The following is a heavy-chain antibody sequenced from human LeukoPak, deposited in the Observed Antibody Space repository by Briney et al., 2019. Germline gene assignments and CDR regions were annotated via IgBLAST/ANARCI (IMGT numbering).Heavy chain of an antibody. J-gene: IGHJ4*02. D-gene: IGHD2-2*01. CDR1: GYTFTSYY. CDR2: INPSGGST. Sequence: GESLKISCEGSGYTFTSYYMHWVRQAPGQGLEWMGIINPSGGSTSYAQKFQGRVTMTRDTSTSTVYMELSSLRSEDTAVYYCARGDSRSTSGLGVYWGQGTLVTVSS. V-gene: IGHV1-46*01. CDR3: ARGDSRSTSGLGVY.